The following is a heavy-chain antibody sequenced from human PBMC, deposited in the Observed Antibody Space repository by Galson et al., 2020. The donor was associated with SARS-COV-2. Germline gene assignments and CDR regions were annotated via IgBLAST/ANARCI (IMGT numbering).Heavy chain of an antibody. CDR3: ARDEGPHYGSGSYSGDY. V-gene: IGHV1-69*01. Sequence: KISCKASGGTFSSYAISWVRQAPGQGLEWMGGIIPIFGTANYAQKFQGRVTITADESTSTAYMELSSLRSEDTAVYYCARDEGPHYGSGSYSGDYWGQGTLVTVSS. D-gene: IGHD3-10*01. J-gene: IGHJ4*02. CDR2: IIPIFGTA. CDR1: GGTFSSYA.